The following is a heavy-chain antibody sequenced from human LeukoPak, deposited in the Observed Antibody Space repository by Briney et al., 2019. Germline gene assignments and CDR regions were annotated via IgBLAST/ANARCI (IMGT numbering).Heavy chain of an antibody. CDR3: ARVWDRIVGATSQVDY. V-gene: IGHV1-2*02. CDR2: INPNSGGT. D-gene: IGHD1-26*01. CDR1: GYTFTGYY. J-gene: IGHJ4*02. Sequence: GASVKVSCKASGYTFTGYYMHWVRPAPGQGLEWMGWINPNSGGTNYAQKFQGRVTMTRYTSISTAYMELSRLRSDDTAVYYCARVWDRIVGATSQVDYWGQGTLVTVSS.